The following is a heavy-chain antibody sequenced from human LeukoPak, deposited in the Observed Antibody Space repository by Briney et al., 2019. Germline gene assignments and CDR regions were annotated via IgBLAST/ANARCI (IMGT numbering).Heavy chain of an antibody. CDR2: IWYDGSKK. D-gene: IGHD2-8*02. J-gene: IGHJ4*02. V-gene: IGHV3-33*01. CDR3: ARYNTGSVDY. Sequence: GSLRLSCAASGFTFSSYGMHGGRQAPGKGLEWVAVIWYDGSKKYYADSVKGRFTISRDNSKNTLYLQMDSLRAEDTAVYYCARYNTGSVDYWGQGTLVTVSS. CDR1: GFTFSSYG.